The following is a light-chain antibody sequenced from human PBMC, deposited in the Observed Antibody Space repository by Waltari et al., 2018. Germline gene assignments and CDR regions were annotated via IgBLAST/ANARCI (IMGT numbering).Light chain of an antibody. CDR1: RATIGNNV. V-gene: IGLV1-36*01. CDR2: YDD. J-gene: IGLJ3*02. CDR3: AAWDDSLNGVV. Sequence: QSLLTQPPSVSEAPGQRVTISCSGSRATIGNNVFNWYQQLPGKPPKLLIYYDDLLPSGVSDRFSGSKSGTSASLAISGLQSEDEADYYCAAWDDSLNGVVFGGGTKLTVL.